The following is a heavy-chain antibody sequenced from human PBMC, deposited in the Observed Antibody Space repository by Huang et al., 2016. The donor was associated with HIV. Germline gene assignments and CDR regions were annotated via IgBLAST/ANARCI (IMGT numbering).Heavy chain of an antibody. V-gene: IGHV4-34*02. CDR1: CASFNTYY. J-gene: IGHJ6*02. D-gene: IGHD3-3*01. Sequence: QVRLEQWGQGLLKPSETLSLTCAVYCASFNTYYWSWVRQSPAQGREGIGEITPAGSTKYNPARKSRVTMTVDTSKNQCYLMCRAMTAADAAIYYCARMPTPSYYDTWSLSPVEEDFFYYNLDVWGQGTPVSVSS. CDR2: ITPAGST. CDR3: ARMPTPSYYDTWSLSPVEEDFFYYNLDV.